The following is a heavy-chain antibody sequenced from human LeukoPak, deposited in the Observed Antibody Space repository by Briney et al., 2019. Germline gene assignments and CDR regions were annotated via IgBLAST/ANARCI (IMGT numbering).Heavy chain of an antibody. CDR3: ATLHCGDFDY. V-gene: IGHV3-74*01. Sequence: GGSLRLSCAASGFTFSSYWIHWVRQAPGQGLVWVSRINPEATTISYADSVKGRFTISRDNAKNTLYLQMNSLRAEDTAVYYCATLHCGDFDYWGQGTLLTVSS. CDR2: INPEATTI. CDR1: GFTFSSYW. D-gene: IGHD2-21*01. J-gene: IGHJ4*02.